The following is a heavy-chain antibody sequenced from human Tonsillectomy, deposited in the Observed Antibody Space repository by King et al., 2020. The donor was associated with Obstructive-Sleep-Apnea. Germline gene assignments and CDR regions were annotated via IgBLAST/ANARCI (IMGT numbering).Heavy chain of an antibody. CDR1: GFTFSSYA. D-gene: IGHD1-26*01. Sequence: VQLVESGGGLVQPGGSLRLSCAASGFTFSSYAMHWVRQAPGKGLEYVSAIIGNGGSTYYANSVEGRFTISRDNSKNTLYLQMGSLRTEDMAVYYCAREARTGGSYPGWGQGTLVTVSS. CDR3: AREARTGGSYPG. J-gene: IGHJ4*02. CDR2: IIGNGGST. V-gene: IGHV3-64*01.